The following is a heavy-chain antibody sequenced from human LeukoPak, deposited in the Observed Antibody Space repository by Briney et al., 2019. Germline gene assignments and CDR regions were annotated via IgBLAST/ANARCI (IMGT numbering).Heavy chain of an antibody. CDR3: ARSNPTGAFDI. CDR1: GGSISSYY. J-gene: IGHJ3*02. D-gene: IGHD1-14*01. CDR2: IYYSGST. Sequence: PSETLSLTCTVSGGSISSYYWSWIRQPPGKGLEWIGYIYYSGSTNYNPSLKSRVTISVDTSKNQFSLKLSSVTAADTAVYYCARSNPTGAFDIWGQGTMVTVS. V-gene: IGHV4-59*01.